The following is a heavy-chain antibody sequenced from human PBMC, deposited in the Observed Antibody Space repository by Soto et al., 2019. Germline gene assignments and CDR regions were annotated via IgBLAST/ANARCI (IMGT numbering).Heavy chain of an antibody. CDR3: ARGPDVDIVATNDAFDI. Sequence: GASVKVSCKASGYTFTSYDINWVRQATGQGLEWMGWMNPNSGNTGYAQKFQGRVTMTRNTSISTAYMELSSLRSEDTAVYYCARGPDVDIVATNDAFDIWGQGTMVTVS. V-gene: IGHV1-8*01. CDR2: MNPNSGNT. CDR1: GYTFTSYD. J-gene: IGHJ3*02. D-gene: IGHD5-12*01.